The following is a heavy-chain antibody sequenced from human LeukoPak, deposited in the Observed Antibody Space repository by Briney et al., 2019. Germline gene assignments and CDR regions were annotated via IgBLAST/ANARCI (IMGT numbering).Heavy chain of an antibody. CDR2: ISYDGSKT. D-gene: IGHD2-15*01. Sequence: GGSLRLSCAVSGFTFSSFAVHWVRQAPGKGLEWVAVISYDGSKTYYADSVKGRFTISRDNSKNTVYLQMNSLSTEDTAMYYCARDQSSGGRWLDYWGRGTLATVSS. J-gene: IGHJ4*02. CDR3: ARDQSSGGRWLDY. V-gene: IGHV3-30-3*01. CDR1: GFTFSSFA.